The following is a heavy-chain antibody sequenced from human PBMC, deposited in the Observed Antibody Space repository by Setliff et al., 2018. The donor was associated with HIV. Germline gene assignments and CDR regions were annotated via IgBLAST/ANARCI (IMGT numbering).Heavy chain of an antibody. J-gene: IGHJ5*02. CDR3: ARDMTNYYDRSGSFGWFAP. CDR2: IHYSGIT. V-gene: IGHV4-39*07. Sequence: SETLSLTCTVSGGSISSNGYYWDWIRQPPGKGLEWIGSIHYSGITYCNPSLKSRVTISVDKSKNQFSVKLRSVTAADTAVYYCARDMTNYYDRSGSFGWFAPWGQGTPVTVSS. D-gene: IGHD3-22*01. CDR1: GGSISSNGYY.